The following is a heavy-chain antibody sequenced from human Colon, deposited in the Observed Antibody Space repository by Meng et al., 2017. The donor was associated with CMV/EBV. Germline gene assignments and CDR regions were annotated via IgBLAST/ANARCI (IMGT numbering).Heavy chain of an antibody. D-gene: IGHD5-12*01. CDR2: IIPILGIA. J-gene: IGHJ6*02. CDR3: GYSGYDQPGSYYYYGMDV. Sequence: SVKVSCKASGGTFSSYAISWVRQAPGQGLGWMGGIIPILGIANYAQKFQGRVTITADKSTSTAYMELSSLRSEDTAVYYCGYSGYDQPGSYYYYGMDVWGQGTTVTVSS. V-gene: IGHV1-69*10. CDR1: GGTFSSYA.